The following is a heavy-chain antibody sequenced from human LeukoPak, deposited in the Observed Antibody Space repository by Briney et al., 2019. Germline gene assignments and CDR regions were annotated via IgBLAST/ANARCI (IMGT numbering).Heavy chain of an antibody. CDR2: IYYSGST. V-gene: IGHV4-39*01. D-gene: IGHD3-22*01. J-gene: IGHJ4*02. CDR1: GGSISSSSYY. Sequence: SETLSLTCTVSGGSISSSSYYWGWIRQPPGKGLEWIGSIYYSGSTYYNPSLKSRVTISVDTSKNQFSLKLSSETAADTAVYYCARQTPNYYDSSGYRVGREHDYWGQGTLVTVSS. CDR3: ARQTPNYYDSSGYRVGREHDY.